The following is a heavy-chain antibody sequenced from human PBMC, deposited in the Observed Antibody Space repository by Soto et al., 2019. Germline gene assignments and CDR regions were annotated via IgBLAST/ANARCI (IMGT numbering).Heavy chain of an antibody. CDR3: AREYYDFWSGLYYHYGMDV. CDR2: IYYSGST. D-gene: IGHD3-3*01. J-gene: IGHJ6*02. Sequence: SETLSLTCTVSGGSISSSSYYWGWTRQPPGKGLEWIGSIYYSGSTYYNPSLKSRVTISVDTSKNQFSLKLSSVTAADTAVYYCAREYYDFWSGLYYHYGMDVWGQGTTVTVSS. CDR1: GGSISSSSYY. V-gene: IGHV4-39*01.